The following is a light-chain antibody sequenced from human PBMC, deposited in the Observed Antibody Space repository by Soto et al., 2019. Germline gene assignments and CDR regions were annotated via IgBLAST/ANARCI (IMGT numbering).Light chain of an antibody. CDR1: SSDVGGYQY. CDR2: EVS. Sequence: QSVLTQPASVSGSPGQSITISCTGTSSDVGGYQYVSWYQQYPGKAPKLVIYEVSNRPSGVSIRFSGSKSGDTASLTISGLQVEDEADYYCCSYTLRSTLVFGGGTKLTVL. CDR3: CSYTLRSTLV. V-gene: IGLV2-14*01. J-gene: IGLJ2*01.